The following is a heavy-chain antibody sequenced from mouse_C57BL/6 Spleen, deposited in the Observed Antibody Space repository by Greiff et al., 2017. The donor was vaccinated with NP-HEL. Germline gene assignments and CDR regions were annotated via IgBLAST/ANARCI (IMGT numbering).Heavy chain of an antibody. CDR2: IRSKSNNYAT. CDR1: GFSFNTYA. D-gene: IGHD1-1*01. CDR3: VNSYYGSSYWYFDV. V-gene: IGHV10-1*01. Sequence: EVQLVESGGGLVQPKGSLKLSCAASGFSFNTYAMNWVRQAPGKGLEWVARIRSKSNNYATYYADSVKDRFTISRDDSESMLYLQMNNLKTEDTAMYYCVNSYYGSSYWYFDVWGTGTTVTVSS. J-gene: IGHJ1*03.